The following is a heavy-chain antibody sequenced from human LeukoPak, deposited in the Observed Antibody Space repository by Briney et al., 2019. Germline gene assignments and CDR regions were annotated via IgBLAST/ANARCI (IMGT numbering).Heavy chain of an antibody. CDR2: IYYSGST. D-gene: IGHD7-27*01. V-gene: IGHV4-31*03. Sequence: PSQTLSPTCTVSGGSISSGGYYWSWIRQHPGKGLEWIGYIYYSGSTYYNPSLKSRVTISVDTSKNQFSLKLSSVTAADTAVYYCARCPSAGEFDYWGQGTLVTVSS. CDR1: GGSISSGGYY. J-gene: IGHJ4*02. CDR3: ARCPSAGEFDY.